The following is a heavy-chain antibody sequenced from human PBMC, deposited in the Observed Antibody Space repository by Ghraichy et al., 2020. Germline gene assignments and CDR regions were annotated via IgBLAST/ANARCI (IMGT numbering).Heavy chain of an antibody. Sequence: GGSLRLSCAASGFTFSSYWMHWVRQAPGKGLVWVSRINSDGSSTSYADSVKGRFTISRENAKNTLYLQMNSLRAEDTAVYYCARDPAVAGTDYYYGMDVWGQGTTVTVSS. V-gene: IGHV3-74*01. J-gene: IGHJ6*02. D-gene: IGHD6-19*01. CDR1: GFTFSSYW. CDR2: INSDGSST. CDR3: ARDPAVAGTDYYYGMDV.